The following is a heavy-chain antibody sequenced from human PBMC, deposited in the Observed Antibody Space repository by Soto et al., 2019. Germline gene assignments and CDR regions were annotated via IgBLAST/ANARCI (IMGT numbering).Heavy chain of an antibody. V-gene: IGHV3-30*03. Sequence: PGGSLTLSSAAPAFIFSSFGMHWVRQAPGKGLEWVAVMSYDGSTKFYTDSVKGRFTIARDNSKNILYLQMNSLTMEDTAVFYCARSTSSTLNYYYGMDVWGQGTTVTVSS. CDR3: ARSTSSTLNYYYGMDV. D-gene: IGHD6-6*01. J-gene: IGHJ6*02. CDR1: AFIFSSFG. CDR2: MSYDGSTK.